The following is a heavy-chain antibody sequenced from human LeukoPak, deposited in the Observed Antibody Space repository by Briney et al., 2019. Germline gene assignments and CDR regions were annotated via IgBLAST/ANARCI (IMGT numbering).Heavy chain of an antibody. CDR1: GYTFTGYY. J-gene: IGHJ4*02. CDR2: INPNSGGT. V-gene: IGHV1-2*02. CDR3: ASPSRYCSGGSCYASLPPTK. D-gene: IGHD2-15*01. Sequence: ASVKVSCKASGYTFTGYYMHWVRQAPGQGLEWMGWINPNSGGTNYAQKFQGRVTMTRDTSISTAYMELSRLRSDDTAVYYCASPSRYCSGGSCYASLPPTKWGQGTLVTVSS.